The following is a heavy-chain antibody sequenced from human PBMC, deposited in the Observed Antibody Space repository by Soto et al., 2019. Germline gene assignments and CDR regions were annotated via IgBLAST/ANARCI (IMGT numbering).Heavy chain of an antibody. CDR2: IKQDGSEK. Sequence: PGGSLRLSCAASGFPFSIYWMSLVRQSPGKGLEWVANIKQDGSEKYYVDSVKGRFTISRDNAKNSLYLQMNSLRAEDTAVYYCARAGSIAAGPGRYFDYWGQGNMVTVSS. J-gene: IGHJ4*02. V-gene: IGHV3-7*03. D-gene: IGHD6-13*01. CDR3: ARAGSIAAGPGRYFDY. CDR1: GFPFSIYW.